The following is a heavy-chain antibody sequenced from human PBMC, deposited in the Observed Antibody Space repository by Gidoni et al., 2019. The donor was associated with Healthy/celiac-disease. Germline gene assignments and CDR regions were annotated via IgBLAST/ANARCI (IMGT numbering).Heavy chain of an antibody. V-gene: IGHV4-61*02. CDR3: ARGSRGWNDEIDY. CDR2: IYTSGST. D-gene: IGHD1-1*01. J-gene: IGHJ4*02. Sequence: QVQLQESGPGLVKPSQTLSLTCTVSGGSIRSGSYYWSWIRQPAGKGLEWIGRIYTSGSTNYNPSLKSRVTISVDTSKNQFSLKLSSVTAADTAVYYCARGSRGWNDEIDYWGQGTLVTVSS. CDR1: GGSIRSGSYY.